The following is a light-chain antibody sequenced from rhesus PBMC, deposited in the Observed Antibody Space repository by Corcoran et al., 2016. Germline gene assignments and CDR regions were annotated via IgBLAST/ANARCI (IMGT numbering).Light chain of an antibody. CDR3: CSYGSGITFI. Sequence: QSALTQPPSVSKSLGQAVTISCTGRPRDIGGYNGVSWYQQHSGTAPRLLIYEVSERPSGVPDRFSASKSGNTSSLTISGLQAEDAADYYCCSYGSGITFIFGAGTRLTVL. J-gene: IGLJ1*01. V-gene: IGLV2-38*01. CDR2: EVS. CDR1: PRDIGGYNG.